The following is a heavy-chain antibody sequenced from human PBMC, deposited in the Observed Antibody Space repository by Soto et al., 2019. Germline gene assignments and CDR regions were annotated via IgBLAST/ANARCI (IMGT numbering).Heavy chain of an antibody. Sequence: LSLTCAVSGGSVSSGGYYWSWIRQHPGKGLEWIGYIYYSGSTYYNPSLKSRVTISVDTSKNQFSLKLSSVTAADTAVYYCARTMVRGRFDYWGQGTLVTVSS. D-gene: IGHD3-10*01. CDR1: GGSVSSGGYY. CDR3: ARTMVRGRFDY. J-gene: IGHJ4*02. V-gene: IGHV4-31*11. CDR2: IYYSGST.